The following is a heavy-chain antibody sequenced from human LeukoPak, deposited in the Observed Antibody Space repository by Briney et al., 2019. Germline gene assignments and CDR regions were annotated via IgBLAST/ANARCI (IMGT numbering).Heavy chain of an antibody. J-gene: IGHJ4*02. V-gene: IGHV3-66*01. Sequence: GGSLRLSCAASGFTFSSYAMHWVRQAPGKGLEWVSVIYSGGSTYYADSVKGRFTISRDKSKNTLYLQMNSLRAEDTAVYYCASTQRGDYFDYWGQGTLVTVSS. CDR3: ASTQRGDYFDY. D-gene: IGHD2-15*01. CDR2: IYSGGST. CDR1: GFTFSSYA.